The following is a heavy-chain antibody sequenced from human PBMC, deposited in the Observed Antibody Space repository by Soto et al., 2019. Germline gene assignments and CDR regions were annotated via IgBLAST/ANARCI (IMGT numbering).Heavy chain of an antibody. CDR2: INNNGDTT. D-gene: IGHD5-18*01. V-gene: IGHV3-64D*08. J-gene: IGHJ4*02. CDR1: GFTFSNYA. Sequence: PGGSLRLSCSASGFTFSNYAMHWVRQSPGKGLEYVSAINNNGDTTYYADSVKGRFTISRDNSKNTLYPQMSSLRAEDTAVYYWVGGASQLWPLVWGQGTLVTVSS. CDR3: VGGASQLWPLV.